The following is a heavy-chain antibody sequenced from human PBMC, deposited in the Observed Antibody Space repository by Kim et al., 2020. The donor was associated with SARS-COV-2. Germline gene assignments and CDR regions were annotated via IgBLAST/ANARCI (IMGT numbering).Heavy chain of an antibody. CDR3: AKDTGDGAAGDFYGMDV. CDR2: VSHDGNDI. Sequence: GGSLRLSCGDSTMSFTTYGMHWVRQAPGRGLEWVGAVSHDGNDIYYADSVKGRFTLSRDISTNTVYLQLDSLRPEDTAVYYCAKDTGDGAAGDFYGMDVWGQGTTVTVSS. D-gene: IGHD6-19*01. CDR1: TMSFTTYG. V-gene: IGHV3-30*18. J-gene: IGHJ6*02.